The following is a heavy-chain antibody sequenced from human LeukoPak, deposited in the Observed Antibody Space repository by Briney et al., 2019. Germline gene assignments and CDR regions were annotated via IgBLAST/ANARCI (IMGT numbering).Heavy chain of an antibody. J-gene: IGHJ5*02. V-gene: IGHV1-18*01. CDR2: ISAYNGNT. D-gene: IGHD2-2*01. Sequence: GASVKVSCKASGYTFTSYGISWVRQAPGQGLEWMGWISAYNGNTNYAQKLQGRVTMTTDTSTSTAYMELRSLRSDDTAVYYCARDERYCSSTSCDDGWFDPWGQGTLVTVSS. CDR1: GYTFTSYG. CDR3: ARDERYCSSTSCDDGWFDP.